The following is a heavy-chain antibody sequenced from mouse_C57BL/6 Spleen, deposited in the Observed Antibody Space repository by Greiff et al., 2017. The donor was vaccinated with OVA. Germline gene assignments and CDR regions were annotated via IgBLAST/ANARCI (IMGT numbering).Heavy chain of an antibody. V-gene: IGHV1-62-2*01. CDR1: GYTFTEYT. D-gene: IGHD2-10*01. CDR3: ARHEEEAYQGTYFDD. Sequence: QVQLQQSGAELVKPGASVKLSCKASGYTFTEYTIHWVKQRSGQGLEWIGWFYPGSGSIKYNEKFKDKATLTEDKSSSTVYMELSRMTSEDSAVYCCARHEEEAYQGTYFDDWGKGTTLTVSS. CDR2: FYPGSGSI. J-gene: IGHJ2*01.